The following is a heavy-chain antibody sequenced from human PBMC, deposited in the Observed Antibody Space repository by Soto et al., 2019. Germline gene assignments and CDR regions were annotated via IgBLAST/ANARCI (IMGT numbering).Heavy chain of an antibody. V-gene: IGHV3-74*01. CDR3: ACSRRPARLGPKGAIDY. CDR1: GFTFSNYW. CDR2: IDTDGSTT. J-gene: IGHJ4*02. Sequence: EVHLVESGGAVVQPGGSLRLSCATSGFTFSNYWMHWVRQVPGRGLVWVSRIDTDGSTTSYADFAKGRFTISRDNAKSTLSLQMTSLRAEDTAIYYCACSRRPARLGPKGAIDYWGQGTLVTVSS. D-gene: IGHD2-15*01.